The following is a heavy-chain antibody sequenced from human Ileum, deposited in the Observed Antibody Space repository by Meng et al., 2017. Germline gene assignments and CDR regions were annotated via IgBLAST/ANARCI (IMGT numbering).Heavy chain of an antibody. J-gene: IGHJ4*02. CDR1: GASITNSY. CDR2: VYYSGRT. D-gene: IGHD3-3*01. V-gene: IGHV4-59*01. Sequence: QLQLQESGPGLVKPSETLSLTCSVSGASITNSYWSWIRQPPGKALEWIGYVYYSGRTTYNPSLKSRVTISVDTSKNHFSLELVSVTAADTAVYYCATYDFWSASPTNAFDSWGQGTLVTVSS. CDR3: ATYDFWSASPTNAFDS.